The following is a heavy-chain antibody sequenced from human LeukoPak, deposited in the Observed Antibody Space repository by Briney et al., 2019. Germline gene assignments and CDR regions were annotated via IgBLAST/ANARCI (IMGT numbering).Heavy chain of an antibody. J-gene: IGHJ3*02. D-gene: IGHD2-15*01. CDR3: VRDCSGGTCYGAFTI. CDR1: GASISSGNW. V-gene: IGHV4-4*02. CDR2: ISHTERT. Sequence: SETLSLTCTVSGASISSGNWWSWVRQPPRRGLEWIAEISHTERTSSNPSLKSRATTSLDKSKNQFSLTLSSVTAADTAVYYCVRDCSGGTCYGAFTIWGQGSMVTVSS.